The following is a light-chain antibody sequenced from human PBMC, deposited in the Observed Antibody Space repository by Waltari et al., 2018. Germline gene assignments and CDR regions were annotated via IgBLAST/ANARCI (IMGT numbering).Light chain of an antibody. CDR1: QSVGGT. CDR3: QHYVRLPVT. CDR2: GAS. J-gene: IGKJ1*01. V-gene: IGKV3-20*01. Sequence: EIVLTQSPGTLSLSPGERATLSCWASQSVGGTLAWYQQKPGQAPRLLISGASSRATGSPDRFSGSGSGTVFSLSISRLEPEDSAVYYCQHYVRLPVTFGQGTKVEIK.